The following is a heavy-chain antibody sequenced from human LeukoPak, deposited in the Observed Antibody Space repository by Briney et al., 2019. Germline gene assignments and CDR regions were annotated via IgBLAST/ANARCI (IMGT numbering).Heavy chain of an antibody. CDR3: SVRIPAATTRDY. J-gene: IGHJ4*02. V-gene: IGHV1-18*01. D-gene: IGHD2-2*01. Sequence: ASVKVSCKASGYTFTCYGISWVRQAPGQGLEWMGWISAYNGNTNYAQKLQGRVTMTIDTSTSTAYMELRSLRSDDSAVYYCSVRIPAATTRDYWGQGTLVTVSS. CDR2: ISAYNGNT. CDR1: GYTFTCYG.